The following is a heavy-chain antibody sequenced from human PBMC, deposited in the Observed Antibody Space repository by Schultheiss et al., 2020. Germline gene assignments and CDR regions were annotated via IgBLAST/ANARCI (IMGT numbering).Heavy chain of an antibody. J-gene: IGHJ4*02. CDR2: VYTSGST. CDR1: GGFISSYY. V-gene: IGHV4-4*07. CDR3: AVPHDQSSGYRLDY. Sequence: SETLSLTCAVSGGFISSYYWSWIRQPAGKGLEWIGRVYTSGSTNYNPSLKSRVTMSVDTSKNQFSLKLSSVTAADTAVYYCAVPHDQSSGYRLDYWGLGTLVTVSS. D-gene: IGHD3-22*01.